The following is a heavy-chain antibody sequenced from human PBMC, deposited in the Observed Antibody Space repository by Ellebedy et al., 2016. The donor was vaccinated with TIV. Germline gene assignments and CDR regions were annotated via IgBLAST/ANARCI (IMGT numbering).Heavy chain of an antibody. Sequence: GESLKISCAASGFTFSSYGMHWVRQAPGKGLEWVAFISYDGSDKSYAGSVRGRFTISRDKSKKTVYLQMNSLRAEDTAVYYCARVFESYFFDYWGQGTLVTVSS. CDR3: ARVFESYFFDY. J-gene: IGHJ4*02. D-gene: IGHD3-10*02. V-gene: IGHV3-30*19. CDR2: ISYDGSDK. CDR1: GFTFSSYG.